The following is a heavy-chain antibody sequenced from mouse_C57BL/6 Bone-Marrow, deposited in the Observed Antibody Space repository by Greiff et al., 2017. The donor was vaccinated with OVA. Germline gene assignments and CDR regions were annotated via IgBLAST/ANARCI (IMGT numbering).Heavy chain of an antibody. J-gene: IGHJ1*03. CDR2: IWTGGGT. Sequence: VKLVESGPGLVAPSQSLSITCTVSGFSLTSYAISWVRQPPGKGLEWLGVIWTGGGTNYKSALKSRLSTSKDNSKTQVFLKMNSLQTDDTTRYYCARGGTALVATWDIDVWGTETTVTVSS. V-gene: IGHV2-9-1*01. CDR1: GFSLTSYA. CDR3: ARGGTALVATWDIDV. D-gene: IGHD1-1*01.